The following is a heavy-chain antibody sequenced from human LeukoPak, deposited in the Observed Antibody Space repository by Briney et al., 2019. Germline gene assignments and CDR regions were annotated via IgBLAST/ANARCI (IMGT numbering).Heavy chain of an antibody. Sequence: GESLKISCKGSGYRFTSYWIAWVRQMPGKGLESMGIIYPGDSDTRYSPSFQGQVTISADKSISTAYLQWSSPKASDTAMYYCARGLGYSGSWYFDYWGQGTLVTVSS. CDR3: ARGLGYSGSWYFDY. V-gene: IGHV5-51*01. J-gene: IGHJ4*02. CDR2: IYPGDSDT. D-gene: IGHD6-13*01. CDR1: GYRFTSYW.